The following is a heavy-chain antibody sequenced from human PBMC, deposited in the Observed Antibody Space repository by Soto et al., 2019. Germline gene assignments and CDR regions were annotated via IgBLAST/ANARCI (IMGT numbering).Heavy chain of an antibody. CDR2: INGYGHGA. V-gene: IGHV1-18*01. CDR1: GYSFTTYG. CDR3: VRDLNGDFYY. D-gene: IGHD3-10*01. J-gene: IGHJ4*02. Sequence: QVQLVQSGAEVRQPGASVKVSCKASGYSFTTYGMSWVRQAPGQGLEYMGWINGYGHGAKYVQRFQGRFSMTTDTSTNTVYMDLRSLPSADTAVYYCVRDLNGDFYYWGQGTVVIVSP.